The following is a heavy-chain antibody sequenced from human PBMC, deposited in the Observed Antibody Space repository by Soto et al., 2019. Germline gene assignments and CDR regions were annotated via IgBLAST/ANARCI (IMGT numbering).Heavy chain of an antibody. J-gene: IGHJ6*02. CDR2: MNPNSGNT. CDR3: ARGPLGITIFGVSTYYYYGMDV. V-gene: IGHV1-8*01. CDR1: GYTFTSYD. Sequence: ASVKVSCKASGYTFTSYDINWVRQATGQGLAWMGWMNPNSGNTGYAQKFQGRVTMTRNTSISTAYMELSSLRSEDTAVYYCARGPLGITIFGVSTYYYYGMDVWGQGTTVTVSS. D-gene: IGHD3-3*01.